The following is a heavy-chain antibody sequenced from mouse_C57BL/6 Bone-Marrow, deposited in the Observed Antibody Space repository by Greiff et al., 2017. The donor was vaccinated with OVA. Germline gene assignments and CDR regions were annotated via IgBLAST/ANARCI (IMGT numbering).Heavy chain of an antibody. CDR1: GYTFTDYE. D-gene: IGHD1-1*01. CDR3: TRVYYYGSSYGFDV. Sequence: VQLVESGAELVRPGASVTLSCKASGYTFTDYEMHWVKQTPVHGLEWIGAIDPETGGTAYNQKFKGKAILTADKSSSTAYMELRSLTSEDSAVYYCTRVYYYGSSYGFDVWGTGTTVTVSS. V-gene: IGHV1-15*01. J-gene: IGHJ1*03. CDR2: IDPETGGT.